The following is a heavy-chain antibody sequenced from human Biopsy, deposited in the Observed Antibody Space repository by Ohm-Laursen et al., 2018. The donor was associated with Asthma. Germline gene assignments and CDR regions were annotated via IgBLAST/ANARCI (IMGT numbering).Heavy chain of an antibody. V-gene: IGHV3-9*01. J-gene: IGHJ4*02. Sequence: SLRLSCAASGFKFDEYTMHWVRQAPGKGLEWVSGISWNSATIGYADSVEDRFTISRDNAKNSVFLHMDSLRPEDTAFYYCAKVRSDWVITESFDYWGQGVLVTVSS. CDR3: AKVRSDWVITESFDY. D-gene: IGHD3-22*01. CDR1: GFKFDEYT. CDR2: ISWNSATI.